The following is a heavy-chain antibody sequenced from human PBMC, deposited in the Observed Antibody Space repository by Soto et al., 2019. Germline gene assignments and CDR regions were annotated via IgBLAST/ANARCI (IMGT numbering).Heavy chain of an antibody. J-gene: IGHJ5*02. D-gene: IGHD3-22*01. CDR2: INPDSGDT. V-gene: IGHV1-2*02. Sequence: ASVKVSCKASGYTFTESYIHWVRQAPGQGLEWMGWINPDSGDTNYAQKFQGRVTMTRDTSISTAYMDLSRLRSDDTAIYYCARTPYDISGAWGQGXLVTVYS. CDR3: ARTPYDISGA. CDR1: GYTFTESY.